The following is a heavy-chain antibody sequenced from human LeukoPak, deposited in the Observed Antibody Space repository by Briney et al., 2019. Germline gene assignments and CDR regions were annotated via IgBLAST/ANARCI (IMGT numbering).Heavy chain of an antibody. D-gene: IGHD3-10*01. CDR1: GGSISSYY. V-gene: IGHV4-59*01. CDR2: IYYSGST. CDR3: GSGSYWVDY. Sequence: SETLPLTCTVSGGSISSYYWSWIRQPPGKGLEWIGYIYYSGSTNYNPSLKSRVTISVDTSKNQFSLKLSSVTAADTAVYYCGSGSYWVDYWGQGTLVTVSS. J-gene: IGHJ4*02.